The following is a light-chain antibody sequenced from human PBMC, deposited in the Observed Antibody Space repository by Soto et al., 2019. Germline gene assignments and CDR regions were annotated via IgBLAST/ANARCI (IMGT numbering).Light chain of an antibody. Sequence: HSVLTYPPSVSGAPWHRVTISFTGSSSNIGAGYDVHWYQQVPETAPKLLIYGNNNRPSGVPDRFSGSKSGTSASLVITGLQAEDEADYYCQSYDSSLGGSYVFGAGTKVTVL. J-gene: IGLJ1*01. V-gene: IGLV1-40*01. CDR3: QSYDSSLGGSYV. CDR2: GNN. CDR1: SSNIGAGYD.